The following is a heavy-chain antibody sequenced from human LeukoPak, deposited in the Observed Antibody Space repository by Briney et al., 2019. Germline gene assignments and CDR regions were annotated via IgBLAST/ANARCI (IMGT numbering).Heavy chain of an antibody. CDR1: GFTFSSYS. V-gene: IGHV3-23*01. Sequence: PGGSLRLSCAASGFTFSSYSMSWVRRAPGKGLEWVSAITYSGEYTDYADSVKGRFTISRDNSKNTLYLQMSSLRADDTAVYFCAKRSSGTSGYFDSWGQGTLVTVSS. CDR3: AKRSSGTSGYFDS. D-gene: IGHD6-25*01. CDR2: ITYSGEYT. J-gene: IGHJ4*02.